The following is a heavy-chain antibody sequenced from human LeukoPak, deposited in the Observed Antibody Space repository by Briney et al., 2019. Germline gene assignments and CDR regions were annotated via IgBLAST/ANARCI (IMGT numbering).Heavy chain of an antibody. CDR2: IYYSGST. Sequence: SETLSLTCTVSGGSISSDYWSWIRQPPGKGLDWIGYIYYSGSTNYNPSLKSRVTISVDTSKNQFSLKLSSVTAADTAVYYCARAGKVRGVITFYYYGMDVWGQGTTVTVSS. J-gene: IGHJ6*02. CDR1: GGSISSDY. V-gene: IGHV4-59*01. D-gene: IGHD3-10*01. CDR3: ARAGKVRGVITFYYYGMDV.